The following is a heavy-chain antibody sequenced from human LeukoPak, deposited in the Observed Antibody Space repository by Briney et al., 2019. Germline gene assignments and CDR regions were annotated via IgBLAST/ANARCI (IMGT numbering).Heavy chain of an antibody. CDR3: ARGGTTGTTSPLRTFDI. CDR2: ISSSSSYI. V-gene: IGHV3-21*04. CDR1: GFTFSSYS. J-gene: IGHJ3*02. D-gene: IGHD1-1*01. Sequence: GGSLRLSCAASGFTFSSYSMNWVRQAPGKGLEWVSSISSSSSYIYYADSVKGRFIISRDNSKNTLYLQMNSLRGEDTAVYYCARGGTTGTTSPLRTFDIWGQGTMVTVSS.